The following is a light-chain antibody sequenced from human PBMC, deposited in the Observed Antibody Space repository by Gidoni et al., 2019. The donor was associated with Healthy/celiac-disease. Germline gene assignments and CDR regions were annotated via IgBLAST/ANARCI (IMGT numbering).Light chain of an antibody. CDR2: EVS. CDR3: SSYTSSSPV. V-gene: IGLV2-14*01. Sequence: QSALTQPASASGSPGQSITIPCTGTSRDVGGYNYVSWYQQHPGKAPKLMIYEVSNRPSGVSNRFSGSKSGNTASLTISGLQAEDEADYYCSSYTSSSPVFGGGTKLTVL. CDR1: SRDVGGYNY. J-gene: IGLJ3*02.